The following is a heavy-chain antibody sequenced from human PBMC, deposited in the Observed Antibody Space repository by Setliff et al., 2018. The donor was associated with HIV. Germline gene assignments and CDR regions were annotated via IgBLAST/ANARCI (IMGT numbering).Heavy chain of an antibody. Sequence: ETLSLSCAVSGFSVSNKYMTWVRQAPGKGLEWVSIIYSDDYTYYADSIKGRFTISRDSSKNTLHLQMTSLRAEDTAVYYCARRAYCSSTTCFDFWGQGTLVTVSS. CDR2: IYSDDYT. CDR1: GFSVSNKY. J-gene: IGHJ4*02. D-gene: IGHD2-2*01. V-gene: IGHV3-66*04. CDR3: ARRAYCSSTTCFDF.